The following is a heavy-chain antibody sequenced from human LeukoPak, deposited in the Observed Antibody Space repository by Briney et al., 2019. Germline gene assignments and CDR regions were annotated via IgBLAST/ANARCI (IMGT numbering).Heavy chain of an antibody. CDR1: GFTFSDYY. CDR3: ARVKEASAFDI. Sequence: GGSLRLSCAASGFTFSDYYMSWIRQAPGKGLEWVSYISSSGSTIYYADSVKGRFTISRDNAKNSLYLQMNSLRAEDTGLYYCARVKEASAFDIWGQGTRVTVSS. CDR2: ISSSGSTI. J-gene: IGHJ3*02. V-gene: IGHV3-11*04. D-gene: IGHD5-12*01.